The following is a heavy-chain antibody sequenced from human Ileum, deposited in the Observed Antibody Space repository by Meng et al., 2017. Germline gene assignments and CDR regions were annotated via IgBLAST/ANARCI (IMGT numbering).Heavy chain of an antibody. D-gene: IGHD3-3*01. V-gene: IGHV6-1*01. Sequence: QVQLQQSGPVRVKPSQTLSCPCAGSGGSVSSNISAWNWIRQSPLGGLEWLGRTYYRSKWYSEYAVSVKTRISITPDTSKNQFSLQMNSVTPEDTAVYYCASGSGSLDYWGPGTLVTVSS. CDR1: GGSVSSNISA. CDR2: TYYRSKWYS. J-gene: IGHJ4*02. CDR3: ASGSGSLDY.